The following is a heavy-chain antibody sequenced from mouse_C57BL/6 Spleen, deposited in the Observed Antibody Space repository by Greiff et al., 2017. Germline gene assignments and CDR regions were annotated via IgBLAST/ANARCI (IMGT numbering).Heavy chain of an antibody. CDR2: INPSSGYT. V-gene: IGHV1-4*01. J-gene: IGHJ4*01. CDR1: GYTFTSYT. Sequence: QVQLQQSGAELARPGASVKMSCKASGYTFTSYTMHWVKQRPGQGLEWIGYINPSSGYTKYNQKFKDKATLTADKSSSTAYMQLSSLTSEDSAVYYCARPGYSNNYYAMDYWGQGTSVTVSS. CDR3: ARPGYSNNYYAMDY. D-gene: IGHD2-5*01.